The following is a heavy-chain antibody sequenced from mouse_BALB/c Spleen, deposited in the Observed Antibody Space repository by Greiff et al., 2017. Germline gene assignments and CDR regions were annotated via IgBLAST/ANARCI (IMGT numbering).Heavy chain of an antibody. CDR3: ARDGGSYPFDY. CDR2: ISDGGSYT. J-gene: IGHJ2*01. Sequence: EVMLVESGGGLVKPGGSLKLSCAASGFTFSDYYMYWVRQTPEKRLEWVATISDGGSYTYYPDSVKGRFTISRDNAKNNLYLQMSSLKSEDTAMYYCARDGGSYPFDYWGQGTTLTVSS. CDR1: GFTFSDYY. V-gene: IGHV5-4*02. D-gene: IGHD1-1*02.